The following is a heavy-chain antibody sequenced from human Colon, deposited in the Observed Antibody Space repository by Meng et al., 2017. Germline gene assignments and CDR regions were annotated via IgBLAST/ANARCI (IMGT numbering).Heavy chain of an antibody. CDR2: TYSGGNT. CDR1: GFTVSSNY. CDR3: ATGQWRPFNY. Sequence: EVQRVETGGGLIQSGGSLRLSCAASGFTVSSNYMCWVRQAPGKGLEWVSITYSGGNTNYADSVRGRFTISRDNSKNALYLQMNRLRTEDTAVYYCATGQWRPFNYWGQGTLVTVSS. J-gene: IGHJ4*02. D-gene: IGHD6-19*01. V-gene: IGHV3-53*02.